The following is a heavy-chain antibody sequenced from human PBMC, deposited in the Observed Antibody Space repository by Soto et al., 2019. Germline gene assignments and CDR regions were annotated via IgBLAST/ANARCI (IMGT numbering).Heavy chain of an antibody. J-gene: IGHJ5*02. D-gene: IGHD3-3*01. CDR3: ARPGTIFGVVMAGGWFDP. V-gene: IGHV3-30-3*01. Sequence: GGSLRLSCAASGFTFSSYAMHWVRQAPGKGLEWVAVISYDGSNKYYADSVKGRFTISRDNSKNTLYLQMNSLRAEDTAVYYCARPGTIFGVVMAGGWFDPWGQGTLVTVSS. CDR1: GFTFSSYA. CDR2: ISYDGSNK.